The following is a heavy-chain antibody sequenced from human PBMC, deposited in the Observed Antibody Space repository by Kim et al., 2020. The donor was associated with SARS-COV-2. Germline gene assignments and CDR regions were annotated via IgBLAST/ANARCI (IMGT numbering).Heavy chain of an antibody. CDR1: GGSISSSNW. V-gene: IGHV4-4*02. CDR3: ATLVGSTSRIYYGMDV. Sequence: SETLSLTCAVSGGSISSSNWWSWVRQPPGKGLEWIGEIFHSGSTSYNQSLKSRVTVSLDKSKNQFSLKLSAVTAADTAVYYCATLVGSTSRIYYGMDVWGQGTTVTVSS. J-gene: IGHJ6*02. D-gene: IGHD1-26*01. CDR2: IFHSGST.